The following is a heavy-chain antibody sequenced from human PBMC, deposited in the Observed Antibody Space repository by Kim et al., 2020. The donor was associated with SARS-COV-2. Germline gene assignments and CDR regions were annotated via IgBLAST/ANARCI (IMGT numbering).Heavy chain of an antibody. J-gene: IGHJ4*02. Sequence: SPSIQDQVTISADKSISTAYLQWSSLKASDTAMYYCARNYGGNSPGVDYWGQGTLVTVSS. V-gene: IGHV5-51*01. D-gene: IGHD4-17*01. CDR3: ARNYGGNSPGVDY.